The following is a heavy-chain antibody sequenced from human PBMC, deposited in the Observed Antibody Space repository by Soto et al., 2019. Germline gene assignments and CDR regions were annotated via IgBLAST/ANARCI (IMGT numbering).Heavy chain of an antibody. J-gene: IGHJ5*02. CDR1: GYRFSSYG. Sequence: QVQLVQSGAEVKKPGASVKVSCKASGYRFSSYGITWVRQAPGQGLDWMGWISTYNGNAHYAQKFRGRVTMTPDTCTLTAPMELRSLRSDATAVYGCARTAIVVITGLDPWGQGALVSVS. CDR3: ARTAIVVITGLDP. V-gene: IGHV1-18*01. CDR2: ISTYNGNA. D-gene: IGHD3-16*02.